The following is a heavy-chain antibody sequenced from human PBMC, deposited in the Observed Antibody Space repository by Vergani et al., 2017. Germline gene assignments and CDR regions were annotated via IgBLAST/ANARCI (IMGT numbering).Heavy chain of an antibody. CDR1: GGSFSGYY. J-gene: IGHJ4*02. CDR2: INHSGST. D-gene: IGHD6-13*01. V-gene: IGHV4-34*01. Sequence: QVQLQQWGAGLLKPSETLSLTCAVYGGSFSGYYWSWIRQPPGKGLEWIGEINHSGSTNYNPYLQSRVTISVDTSKNQFSLKRSSVNAADTAVYYCASRYSSSWYDPAGIDYWGQGTLVTVSS. CDR3: ASRYSSSWYDPAGIDY.